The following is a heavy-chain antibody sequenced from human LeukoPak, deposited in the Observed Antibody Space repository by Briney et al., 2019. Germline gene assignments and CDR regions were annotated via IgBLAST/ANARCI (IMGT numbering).Heavy chain of an antibody. J-gene: IGHJ5*02. CDR2: IIPIFGTA. CDR1: GGTFSSYA. Sequence: SVKVSCKASGGTFSSYAISWVRQVPGQGLEWMGGIIPIFGTANYAQKFQGRVTITADKSTSTAYMELSSLRSEDTAVYYCARGYVLRYFDWLLENWFDPWGQGTLVTVSS. V-gene: IGHV1-69*06. CDR3: ARGYVLRYFDWLLENWFDP. D-gene: IGHD3-9*01.